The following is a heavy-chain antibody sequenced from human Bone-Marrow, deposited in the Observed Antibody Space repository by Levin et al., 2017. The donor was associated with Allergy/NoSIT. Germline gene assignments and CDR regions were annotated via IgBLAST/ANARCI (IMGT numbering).Heavy chain of an antibody. CDR2: ISAYNGNT. CDR1: GYTFTSYG. D-gene: IGHD6-6*01. CDR3: ARERGGEQLASPGSDY. J-gene: IGHJ4*02. Sequence: GESLKISCKASGYTFTSYGISWVRQAPGQGLEWMGWISAYNGNTNYAQKLQGRVTMTTDTSTSTAYMELRSLRSDDTAVYYCARERGGEQLASPGSDYWGQGTLVTVSS. V-gene: IGHV1-18*01.